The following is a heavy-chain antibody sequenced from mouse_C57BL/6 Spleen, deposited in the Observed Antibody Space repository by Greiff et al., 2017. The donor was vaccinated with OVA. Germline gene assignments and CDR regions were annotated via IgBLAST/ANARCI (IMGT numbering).Heavy chain of an antibody. CDR1: GYSITSGYY. V-gene: IGHV3-6*01. J-gene: IGHJ1*03. D-gene: IGHD1-1*01. Sequence: EVKLEESGPGLVKPSQSLSLTCSVTGYSITSGYYWNWIRQFPGNQLEWMGYISYDGSNNYNPSLKNRISITRDTSKNPFFLKLNSVTTEDTATYYCARDEVVAPYWYFDVWGTGTTVTVSS. CDR3: ARDEVVAPYWYFDV. CDR2: ISYDGSN.